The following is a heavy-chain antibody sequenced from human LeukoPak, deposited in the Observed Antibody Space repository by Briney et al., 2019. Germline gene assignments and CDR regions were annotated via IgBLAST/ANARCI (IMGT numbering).Heavy chain of an antibody. J-gene: IGHJ4*02. CDR3: ARLPYQLLWNFDY. Sequence: WVRQPPGKGLEWIGTIYYSGSTYYNPSLKSRVTISVDTSKNQFSLKLSSVIAADTAVYYCARLPYQLLWNFDYWGQGTLVTVSS. CDR2: IYYSGST. D-gene: IGHD2-2*01. V-gene: IGHV4-39*01.